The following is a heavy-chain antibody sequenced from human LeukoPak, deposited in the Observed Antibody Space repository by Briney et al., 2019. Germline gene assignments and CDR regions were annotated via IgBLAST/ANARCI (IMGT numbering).Heavy chain of an antibody. CDR1: GFTFGDYA. D-gene: IGHD3-3*01. Sequence: GGSLRLSCTASGFTFGDYAMSWVRQAPGKGLEWVGFIRSKAYGGTTEYAASVKGRFTISRDDSKSIAYLQMNSLKTEDTAVYYCTRDLLKYYDFWSGYYNDYFDYWGQGTLVTVSS. V-gene: IGHV3-49*04. J-gene: IGHJ4*02. CDR3: TRDLLKYYDFWSGYYNDYFDY. CDR2: IRSKAYGGTT.